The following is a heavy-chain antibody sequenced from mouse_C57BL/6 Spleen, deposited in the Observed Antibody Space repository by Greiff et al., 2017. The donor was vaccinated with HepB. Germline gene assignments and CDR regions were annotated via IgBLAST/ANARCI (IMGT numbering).Heavy chain of an antibody. V-gene: IGHV1-62-2*01. J-gene: IGHJ4*01. CDR3: ARHPYYYGSSYSYAMDY. CDR2: FYPGSGSI. CDR1: GYTFTEYT. D-gene: IGHD1-1*01. Sequence: QVQLQHSGAELVKPGASVKLSCKASGYTFTEYTIHWVKQRSGQGLEWIGWFYPGSGSIKYNEKFKDKATLTADKSSSTVYMELSRLTSEDSAVYFCARHPYYYGSSYSYAMDYWGQGTSVTVSS.